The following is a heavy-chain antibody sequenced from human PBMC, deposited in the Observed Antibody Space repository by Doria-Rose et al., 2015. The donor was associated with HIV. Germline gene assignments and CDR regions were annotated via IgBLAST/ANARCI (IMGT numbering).Heavy chain of an antibody. CDR3: ARIKSSRWYHKYYFDF. J-gene: IGHJ4*02. V-gene: IGHV2-26*01. CDR1: GVSLSSPGMG. D-gene: IGHD6-13*01. CDR2: IFTDDER. Sequence: QVQLVQSGPVLVKPTETLTLTCTVSGVSLSSPGMGVSWIRQPPGKALEWLANIFTDDERSYTTSLKSRLTISRVTSKSQVVLTMTDMDPVDTATYYCARIKSSRWYHKYYFDFWGQGTLVIVSA.